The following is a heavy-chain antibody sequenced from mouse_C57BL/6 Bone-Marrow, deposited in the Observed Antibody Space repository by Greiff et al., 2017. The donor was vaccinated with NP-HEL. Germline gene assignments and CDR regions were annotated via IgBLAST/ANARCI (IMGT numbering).Heavy chain of an antibody. V-gene: IGHV1-5*01. Sequence: VQLQQSGTVLARPGASVKMSCKTSGYTFTSYWMHWVKQRPGQGLEWIGAIYPGNSDTSYNQKFKGKAKLTAVTSASPAYMELSSLTNEDSAVYYCTRAHYYGSSPYAMDYWGQGTSVTVSS. CDR3: TRAHYYGSSPYAMDY. CDR2: IYPGNSDT. D-gene: IGHD1-1*01. CDR1: GYTFTSYW. J-gene: IGHJ4*01.